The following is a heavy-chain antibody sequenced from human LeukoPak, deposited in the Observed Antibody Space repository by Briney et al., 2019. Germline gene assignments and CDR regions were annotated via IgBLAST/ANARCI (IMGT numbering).Heavy chain of an antibody. V-gene: IGHV3-9*01. CDR2: ISWNSGSI. CDR1: GFTFDDYA. J-gene: IGHJ4*02. D-gene: IGHD3-22*01. Sequence: GGSLRLSCAASGFTFDDYAMHWVRQAPGKGLEWVSGISWNSGSIGYADSVKGRFTISRDNAKNSLYLQMDSLRAEDTALYYCAKDNYYDSSGSLDYWGQGTLVTVSS. CDR3: AKDNYYDSSGSLDY.